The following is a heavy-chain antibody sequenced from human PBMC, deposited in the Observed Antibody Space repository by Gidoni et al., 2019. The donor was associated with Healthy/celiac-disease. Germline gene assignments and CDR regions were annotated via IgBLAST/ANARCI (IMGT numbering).Heavy chain of an antibody. CDR1: GCTFSSYA. CDR3: AKDFGYSNPFDY. V-gene: IGHV3-23*01. CDR2: ISGSGGST. J-gene: IGHJ4*02. D-gene: IGHD4-4*01. Sequence: EGQLLESGGGLVQPGGSLRRSGAASGCTFSSYAMSWVRQAPGKGLECVSAISGSGGSTYYADSVKGRFTISRDNSKNTLYLQMNSLSAEDTAVYYCAKDFGYSNPFDYWGQGTLVTVSS.